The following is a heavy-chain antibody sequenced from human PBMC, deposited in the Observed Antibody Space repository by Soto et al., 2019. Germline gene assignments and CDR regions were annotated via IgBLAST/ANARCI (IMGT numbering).Heavy chain of an antibody. Sequence: GGSLRLSCAASGFTFSSYSMNWVRQAPGKGLEWVSFITSSSSYIFYADSLEGRFTVSRDNAKNSVYLHMSSLRAEDTAVYYCARDGEAHCGLDVWGQGTTVTVSS. V-gene: IGHV3-21*01. CDR3: ARDGEAHCGLDV. J-gene: IGHJ6*02. CDR1: GFTFSSYS. CDR2: ITSSSSYI. D-gene: IGHD3-10*01.